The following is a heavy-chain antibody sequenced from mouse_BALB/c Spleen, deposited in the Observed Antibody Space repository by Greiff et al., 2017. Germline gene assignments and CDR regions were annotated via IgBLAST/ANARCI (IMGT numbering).Heavy chain of an antibody. Sequence: QVQLKQSGPELVRPGVSVKISCKGSSYTFTDYAMHWVKQSHAKSLEWIGVISTYYGNTNYNQKFKGKATMTVDKSSSTAYMELARLTSEDSAVYYCARELRYWYFDVWGAGTTVTVSS. CDR1: SYTFTDYA. CDR2: ISTYYGNT. V-gene: IGHV1-67*01. CDR3: ARELRYWYFDV. D-gene: IGHD1-1*01. J-gene: IGHJ1*01.